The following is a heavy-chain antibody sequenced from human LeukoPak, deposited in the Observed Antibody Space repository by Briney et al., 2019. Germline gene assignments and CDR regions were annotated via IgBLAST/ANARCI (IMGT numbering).Heavy chain of an antibody. Sequence: PGGSLRLSCAASGFTFSSYAMHWVRQAPGKGLEWVAVIWYDGSNKYYADSVKGRFTISRDNFKNTLYLQMNSLRAEDTAVYYCARGNHGMDVWGQGTTVTVSS. CDR1: GFTFSSYA. CDR3: ARGNHGMDV. V-gene: IGHV3-33*08. CDR2: IWYDGSNK. J-gene: IGHJ6*02.